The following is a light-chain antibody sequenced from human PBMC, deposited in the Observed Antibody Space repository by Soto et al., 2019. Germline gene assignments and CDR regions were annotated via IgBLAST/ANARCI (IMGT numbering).Light chain of an antibody. CDR2: KAS. J-gene: IGKJ5*01. CDR1: QTISSW. V-gene: IGKV1-5*03. Sequence: DIQMTQSPSTLSGTVGDRVSITCRASQTISSWVAWYQQKPGKAPKLLIYKASTLKSGVPSRFSGSGSGTEFTLTISSLQPDDFATYYCQQYNNWPPITFGQGTRLEI. CDR3: QQYNNWPPIT.